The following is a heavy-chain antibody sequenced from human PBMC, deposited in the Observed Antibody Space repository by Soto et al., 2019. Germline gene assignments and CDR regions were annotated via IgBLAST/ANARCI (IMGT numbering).Heavy chain of an antibody. CDR2: IIPIFGTA. Sequence: SVKVSCKASGGTFSSYAISWVRQSPGQGLEWMGGIIPIFGTANYAQKFQGRVTITADESTSTAYMELSSLRSEDTAVYYCARALSVTTLNWFDPWGQGTLVTVSS. J-gene: IGHJ5*02. V-gene: IGHV1-69*13. CDR3: ARALSVTTLNWFDP. D-gene: IGHD4-17*01. CDR1: GGTFSSYA.